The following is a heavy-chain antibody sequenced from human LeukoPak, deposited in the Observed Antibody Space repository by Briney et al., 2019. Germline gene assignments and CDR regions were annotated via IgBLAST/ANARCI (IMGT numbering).Heavy chain of an antibody. D-gene: IGHD1-26*01. CDR2: ISYDGSNK. J-gene: IGHJ5*02. Sequence: TGGSLRLSCAASGFTFSSYAMHWVRHAPGKGLEWVAVISYDGSNKYYADSVKGRFTISRDNSKNTLYLQMNSLRAEDTAVYYCARSFYSGSFIDWFDPWGQGTLFTVSS. CDR3: ARSFYSGSFIDWFDP. CDR1: GFTFSSYA. V-gene: IGHV3-30-3*01.